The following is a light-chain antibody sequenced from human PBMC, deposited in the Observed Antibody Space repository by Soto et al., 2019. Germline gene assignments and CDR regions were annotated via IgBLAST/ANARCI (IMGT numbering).Light chain of an antibody. CDR1: SGHSNYA. J-gene: IGLJ7*01. CDR3: QTWGTGSAIVV. CDR2: VKSGGSH. Sequence: QLVLTQSPSASASLGASVKLTCTLSSGHSNYAIAWHQQQPEKGPRYLMKVKSGGSHIKGDGIPDRFSGSSSGAEPYLFISSLQSEDEADYYCQTWGTGSAIVVFGGGTQLTVL. V-gene: IGLV4-69*01.